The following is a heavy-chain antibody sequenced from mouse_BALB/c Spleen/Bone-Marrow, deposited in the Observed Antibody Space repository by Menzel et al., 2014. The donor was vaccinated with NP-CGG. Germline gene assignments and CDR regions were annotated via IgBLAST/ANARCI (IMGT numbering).Heavy chain of an antibody. V-gene: IGHV5-9-2*01. CDR2: ISGGGSYT. J-gene: IGHJ3*01. Sequence: EVKLMESGGGLVKSGGSLKLSCAASGFTFNNYGMSWVRQTPEKRLEWVATISGGGSYTFYPDSVKGRFTISRDNAKNDLYLQLSSLRSEDTALYYCASHAYYDQTEVSFVYWGQGTLVTVSA. CDR1: GFTFNNYG. D-gene: IGHD2-4*01. CDR3: ASHAYYDQTEVSFVY.